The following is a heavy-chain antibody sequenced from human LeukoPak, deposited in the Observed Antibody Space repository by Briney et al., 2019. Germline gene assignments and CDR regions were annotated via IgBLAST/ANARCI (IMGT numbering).Heavy chain of an antibody. D-gene: IGHD4-11*01. CDR1: GFTLSNYA. CDR3: AKDRHDYSNYWFDP. Sequence: PGGSLRLSCAASGFTLSNYAMHWVRQAPGKGLEWVTVISTDGKDKKYADSVKGRFAISRDNSKNTLDLQMNSLRAEDTAVYYCAKDRHDYSNYWFDPWGQGTLVTVSS. CDR2: ISTDGKDK. V-gene: IGHV3-33*05. J-gene: IGHJ5*02.